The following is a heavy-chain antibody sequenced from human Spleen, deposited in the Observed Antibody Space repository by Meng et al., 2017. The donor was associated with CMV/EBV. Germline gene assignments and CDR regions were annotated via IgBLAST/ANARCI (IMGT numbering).Heavy chain of an antibody. CDR3: ERGGILSGPDLGY. CDR2: ISAGNGNT. CDR1: GYSFTSYA. Sequence: ASGYSFTSYAIRWVCPARRHTLECMGWISAGNGNTKSSQKFPGGGPITRDASATTAYMELSSLSAEDAAVYDCERGGILSGPDLGYWGQGTLVTVSS. D-gene: IGHD3-3*01. V-gene: IGHV1-3*01. J-gene: IGHJ4*02.